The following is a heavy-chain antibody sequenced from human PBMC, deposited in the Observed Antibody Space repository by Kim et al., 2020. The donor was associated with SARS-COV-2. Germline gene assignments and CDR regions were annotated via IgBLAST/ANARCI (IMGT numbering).Heavy chain of an antibody. CDR3: ARVLGEMVRGYNWFDP. CDR2: ISAYNGNT. D-gene: IGHD3-10*01. J-gene: IGHJ5*02. CDR1: GYTFTSYG. Sequence: ASVKVSCKASGYTFTSYGISWVRQAPGQGLEWMGWISAYNGNTNYAQKLQGRVTMTTDTSTSTAYMELRSLRSDDTAVYYCARVLGEMVRGYNWFDPWGQGTLVTVSS. V-gene: IGHV1-18*04.